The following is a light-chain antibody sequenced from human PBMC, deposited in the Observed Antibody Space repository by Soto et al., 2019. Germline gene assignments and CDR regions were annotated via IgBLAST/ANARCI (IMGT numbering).Light chain of an antibody. CDR3: QVWDITSDHPVV. J-gene: IGLJ2*01. V-gene: IGLV3-21*04. CDR2: YVS. CDR1: NIGTKS. Sequence: SSELTQPPSVSVAPGKTAMITCGGNNIGTKSVHWYQQKPGQAPVLVIYYVSDRPSGIPDRFSGSKSGNTATLIISRVAAGDEADYYCQVWDITSDHPVVFGGGTKLTVL.